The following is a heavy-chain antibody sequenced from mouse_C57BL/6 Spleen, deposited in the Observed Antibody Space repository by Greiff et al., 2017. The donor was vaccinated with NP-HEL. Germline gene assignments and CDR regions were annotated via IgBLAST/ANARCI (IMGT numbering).Heavy chain of an antibody. D-gene: IGHD1-1*01. CDR1: GFSLSTFGMG. CDR3: ARPYYYGSSRYFDV. CDR2: IWWDDDK. Sequence: QVTLKESGPGILQPSQTLSLTCSFSGFSLSTFGMGVGWIRQPSGKGLEWLAHIWWDDDKYYNPALKSRLTISKDTSKNQVFLKIANVDTADTATYYCARPYYYGSSRYFDVWGTGTTVTVSS. J-gene: IGHJ1*03. V-gene: IGHV8-8*01.